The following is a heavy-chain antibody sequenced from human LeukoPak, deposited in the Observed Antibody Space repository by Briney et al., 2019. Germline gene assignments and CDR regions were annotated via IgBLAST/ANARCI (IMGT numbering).Heavy chain of an antibody. CDR2: ISYDGSNK. CDR1: GFTFSSYA. V-gene: IGHV3-30-3*02. J-gene: IGHJ4*02. D-gene: IGHD3-16*01. Sequence: PGGSLRLSCAASGFTFSSYAMHWVRQAPGKGLEWVAVISYDGSNKYYADSVKGRFTISRDNSKNTLYLQMNSLRAEDTAVYYCAKSRLRLGESYITDWGQGTLVTVSS. CDR3: AKSRLRLGESYITD.